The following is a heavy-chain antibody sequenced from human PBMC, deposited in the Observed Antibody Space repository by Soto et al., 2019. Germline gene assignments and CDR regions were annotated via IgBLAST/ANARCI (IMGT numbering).Heavy chain of an antibody. D-gene: IGHD5-18*01. V-gene: IGHV3-66*01. CDR1: GVTVSTDW. CDR2: IRSGGST. CDR3: ARDVLDTAMVIADHYYYSGMHV. Sequence: GGSLRLSCAASGVTVSTDWMYWVRQAPGKGMEWVSVIRSGGSTYYADSVEGRFTISRDNAKNTLYLQMNSLRAEDTAVYYCARDVLDTAMVIADHYYYSGMHVWGQGTTVTVSS. J-gene: IGHJ6*02.